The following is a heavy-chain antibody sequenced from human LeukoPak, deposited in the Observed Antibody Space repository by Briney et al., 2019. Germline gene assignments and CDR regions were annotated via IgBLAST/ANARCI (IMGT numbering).Heavy chain of an antibody. D-gene: IGHD6-13*01. J-gene: IGHJ5*02. V-gene: IGHV5-51*01. CDR3: ARLRRSWQQLVWFDP. CDR1: GYSFTSYW. CDR2: IYPGDSDT. Sequence: GESLKISCKGSGYSFTSYWIGWVRQMPGKGLEWKGIIYPGDSDTRYSPSFQGQVTISADKSISTAYLQWSSLKASDTAMYYCARLRRSWQQLVWFDPWGQGTLVTVSS.